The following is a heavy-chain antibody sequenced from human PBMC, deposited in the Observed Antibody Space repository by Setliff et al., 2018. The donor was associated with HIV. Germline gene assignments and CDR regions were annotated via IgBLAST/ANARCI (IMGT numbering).Heavy chain of an antibody. D-gene: IGHD2-15*01. Sequence: GGSLRLSCAASGFTFFDYALNWVRQAPGKGLEWVSSISSSGSYIYYADSVKGRFTTSRDNARNSLYLEMNSLRADDTAVYYCARDFCGSSCSSGYGYFDHWGQGTLVTVSS. V-gene: IGHV3-21*01. CDR2: ISSSGSYI. CDR1: GFTFFDYA. CDR3: ARDFCGSSCSSGYGYFDH. J-gene: IGHJ4*02.